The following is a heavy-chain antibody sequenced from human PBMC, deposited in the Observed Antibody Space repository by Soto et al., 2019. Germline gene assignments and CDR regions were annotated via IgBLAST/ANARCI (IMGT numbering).Heavy chain of an antibody. J-gene: IGHJ4*02. D-gene: IGHD3-22*01. Sequence: EVQLLESGGGLVQPGGSLRLSCATSGFPFSPNAMSWVRQAPGKGLEWVSSIGGNSYLTYSADSVKGRFTISRDNAKNTLYLQMNSLRAEDTAVYFCAKDPGRNDKGPFDYWGQGTLVTVSS. V-gene: IGHV3-23*01. CDR1: GFPFSPNA. CDR2: IGGNSYLT. CDR3: AKDPGRNDKGPFDY.